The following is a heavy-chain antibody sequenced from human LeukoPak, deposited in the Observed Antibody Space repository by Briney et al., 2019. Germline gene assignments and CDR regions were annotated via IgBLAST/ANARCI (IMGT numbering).Heavy chain of an antibody. D-gene: IGHD2-15*01. CDR2: IIPILGIA. CDR3: ARDQIDCSGGSCYYRFDP. CDR1: GGTFSSYA. Sequence: ASVKVSCKASGGTFSSYAISWVRQAPGQGLEWMGRIIPILGIANYAQRFQGRVTITADKSTSTAYMELSSLRSEDTAVYYCARDQIDCSGGSCYYRFDPWGQGTLVTVSS. J-gene: IGHJ5*02. V-gene: IGHV1-69*04.